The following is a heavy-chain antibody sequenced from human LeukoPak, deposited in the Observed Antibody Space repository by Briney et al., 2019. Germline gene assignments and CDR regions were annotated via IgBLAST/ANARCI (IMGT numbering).Heavy chain of an antibody. V-gene: IGHV4-30-4*01. J-gene: IGHJ4*02. Sequence: KASETLSLTCSVSGGSISSADYYWSWIRQPPGKGLEWIGYIYYSGNTYYNPSLKSRVSISVDTSKNQFSLKVNSVTAADTAVYYCARGVGGDTDFDYWGQGTLVTVSS. CDR3: ARGVGGDTDFDY. CDR1: GGSISSADYY. D-gene: IGHD5-18*01. CDR2: IYYSGNT.